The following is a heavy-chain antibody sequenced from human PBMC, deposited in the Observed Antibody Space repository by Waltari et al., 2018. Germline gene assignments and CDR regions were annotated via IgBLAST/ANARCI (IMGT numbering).Heavy chain of an antibody. CDR3: ARDGQRIVLGMDV. Sequence: QEHLVESGGGVLQPGRSLRLSCAASGFTFRNYAMHWVRQAPGKGLEGVAIIWHDGSKKYYADSVKGRFSISRDNSRNTLYLEMNSLRADDTAVYYCARDGQRIVLGMDVWGQGTTVTVS. V-gene: IGHV3-33*01. J-gene: IGHJ6*02. CDR1: GFTFRNYA. CDR2: IWHDGSKK. D-gene: IGHD2-2*01.